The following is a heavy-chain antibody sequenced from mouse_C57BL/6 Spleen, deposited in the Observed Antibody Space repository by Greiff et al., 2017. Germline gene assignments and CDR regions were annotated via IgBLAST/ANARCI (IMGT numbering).Heavy chain of an antibody. V-gene: IGHV1-54*01. D-gene: IGHD2-10*01. CDR1: GYAFTNYL. Sequence: VQLQQSGAELVRPGTSVKVSCKASGYAFTNYLIEWVKQRPGQGLEWIGVINPGSGGTNYNEKFKGKATLTADKSSSTAYMQLSSLTSEDSAVYFCARTYYDYDAMDYWGQGTSVTVSS. J-gene: IGHJ4*01. CDR3: ARTYYDYDAMDY. CDR2: INPGSGGT.